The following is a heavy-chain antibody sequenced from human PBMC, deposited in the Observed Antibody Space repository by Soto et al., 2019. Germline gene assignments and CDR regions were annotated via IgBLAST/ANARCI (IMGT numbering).Heavy chain of an antibody. D-gene: IGHD6-19*01. CDR1: RSYY. CDR2: IYYSGST. V-gene: IGHV4-59*01. Sequence: RSYYGCRLRHAPGKGLEWVGYIYYSGSTNYNPSLKSRVTISVDTSKNQFSLKLSSVTAADTAVYYCARVSIAVAGGDYYGMDVWGQGTTVTVSS. J-gene: IGHJ6*02. CDR3: ARVSIAVAGGDYYGMDV.